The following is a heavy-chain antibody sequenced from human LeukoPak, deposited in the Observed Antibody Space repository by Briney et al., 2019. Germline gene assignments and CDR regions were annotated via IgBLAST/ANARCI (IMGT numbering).Heavy chain of an antibody. D-gene: IGHD3-22*01. Sequence: GASVKVSCKASGYTFTGYYMHWVRQAPGPGLEWMGWINANSGATNYAQKFQGRVSMHRATSISTAYMDLSRLSSDDTAVYYCAREYLPYDSSGYYHNDAFDIWGQGTRVTVSS. CDR2: INANSGAT. V-gene: IGHV1-2*02. CDR3: AREYLPYDSSGYYHNDAFDI. CDR1: GYTFTGYY. J-gene: IGHJ3*02.